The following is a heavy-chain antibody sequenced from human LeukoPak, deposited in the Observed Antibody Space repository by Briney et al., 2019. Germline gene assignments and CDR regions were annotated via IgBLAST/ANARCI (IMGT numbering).Heavy chain of an antibody. CDR3: AREIGATGFGDDAFDI. D-gene: IGHD5-12*01. Sequence: GGSLRLSCAASAFIFSRYTMSWVRQSPGKGLEWVSVIYSGGSTYYADSVKGRFTISRDNSKNTLYLQMNSLRAEDTAVYYCAREIGATGFGDDAFDIWGQGTMVTVSS. CDR1: AFIFSRYT. V-gene: IGHV3-53*01. CDR2: IYSGGST. J-gene: IGHJ3*02.